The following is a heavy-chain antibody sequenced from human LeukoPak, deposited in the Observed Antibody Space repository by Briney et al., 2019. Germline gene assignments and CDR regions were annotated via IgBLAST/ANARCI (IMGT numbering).Heavy chain of an antibody. CDR1: GGTFSSYA. Sequence: ASVKVSCKASGGTFSSYAISWVRQAPGQGLEWMGRIIPIFGTANYARKFQGRVTITTDESTSTAYMELSSLRSEDTAVYYCARTVVGATTDDAFDIWGQGTMVTVSS. CDR2: IIPIFGTA. CDR3: ARTVVGATTDDAFDI. J-gene: IGHJ3*02. D-gene: IGHD1-26*01. V-gene: IGHV1-69*05.